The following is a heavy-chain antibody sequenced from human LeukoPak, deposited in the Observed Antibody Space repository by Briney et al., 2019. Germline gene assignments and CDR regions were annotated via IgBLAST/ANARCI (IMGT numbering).Heavy chain of an antibody. Sequence: PSETLSLTCTVSGGAITDYYWGWIRQPPGKGLEWIGYIYYSGSTNYNPSLKSRVTISVDTSKNQFSLKLSSVTAADTAVYYCARGITGTSHLLDYWGQGTLVTVSS. CDR2: IYYSGST. D-gene: IGHD1-7*01. J-gene: IGHJ4*02. CDR1: GGAITDYY. V-gene: IGHV4-59*01. CDR3: ARGITGTSHLLDY.